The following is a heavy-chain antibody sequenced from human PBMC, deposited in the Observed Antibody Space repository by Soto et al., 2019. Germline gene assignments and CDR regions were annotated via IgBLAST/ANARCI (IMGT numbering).Heavy chain of an antibody. J-gene: IGHJ4*02. D-gene: IGHD2-15*01. V-gene: IGHV4-59*08. CDR3: ARRYGGTFDY. CDR1: GGPISGYF. Sequence: PSGTQSVPCTVAGGPISGYFCSWIRQPPGKGLEWTGYIYYSGSTHYNPSLKSRVTISVDTSKNQFSLKLSSVTVADTAVDYCARRYGGTFDYRGQGTLVTVSS. CDR2: IYYSGST.